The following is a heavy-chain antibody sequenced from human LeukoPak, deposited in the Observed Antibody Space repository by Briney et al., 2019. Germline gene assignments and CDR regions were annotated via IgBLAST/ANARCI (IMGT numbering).Heavy chain of an antibody. CDR1: GGSISSSLYY. D-gene: IGHD2-21*01. V-gene: IGHV4-39*07. CDR2: IHYSGST. CDR3: ARDAKYSRWFDP. Sequence: KSSETLSLTCTVSGGSISSSLYYWGWIRQPPGKGLEWIGSIHYSGSTYYNPSLKSRVTISVDTSKNQFSLNLSSVTAADTAVYYCARDAKYSRWFDPWGQGTLVTVSS. J-gene: IGHJ5*02.